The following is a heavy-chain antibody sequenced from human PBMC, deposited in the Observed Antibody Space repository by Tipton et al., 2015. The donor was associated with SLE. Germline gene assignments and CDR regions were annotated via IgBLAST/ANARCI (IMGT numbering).Heavy chain of an antibody. Sequence: TLSLTCTVSGGSISSYYWSWIRQPPGKGLEWIGYIYYSGSTNYNPSLKSRVTISVDTSKNQFSLKLSSVTAADTAVYYCAREGSSWYYFDYRGQGTLVTVSS. J-gene: IGHJ4*02. CDR1: GGSISSYY. CDR3: AREGSSWYYFDY. CDR2: IYYSGST. V-gene: IGHV4-59*01. D-gene: IGHD6-13*01.